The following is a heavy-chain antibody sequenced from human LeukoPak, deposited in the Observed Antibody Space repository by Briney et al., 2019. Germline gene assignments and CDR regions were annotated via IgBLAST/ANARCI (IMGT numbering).Heavy chain of an antibody. CDR2: IYYSGST. CDR1: CDSISSYY. J-gene: IGHJ5*02. V-gene: IGHV4-59*01. D-gene: IGHD2-15*01. Sequence: SETLSLTRTVSCDSISSYYWSWIRQPPGKGLEWIGYIYYSGSTNYNPPLKSRVSISVDRSKNQFSLKLSSVTAADTPVYYCAREGCSGGSCSSRFDPWGQGTLVTVSS. CDR3: AREGCSGGSCSSRFDP.